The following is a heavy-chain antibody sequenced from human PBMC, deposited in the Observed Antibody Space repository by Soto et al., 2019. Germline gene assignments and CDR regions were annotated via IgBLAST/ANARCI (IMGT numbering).Heavy chain of an antibody. V-gene: IGHV4-31*03. Sequence: TLSLTCPVSGVSISSGGYYWSWIRQHPGKGLEWIGYIYYSGSTYYNPSLKSRVTISVDTSKNQFSLKLSSVTAADTAVYYCAREVAARPGGMIDYWGQGTLVTVSS. CDR1: GVSISSGGYY. CDR2: IYYSGST. J-gene: IGHJ4*02. CDR3: AREVAARPGGMIDY. D-gene: IGHD6-6*01.